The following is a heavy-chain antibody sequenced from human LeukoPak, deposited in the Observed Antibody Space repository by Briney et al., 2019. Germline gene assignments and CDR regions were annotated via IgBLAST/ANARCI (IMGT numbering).Heavy chain of an antibody. CDR2: IYSGGTT. CDR3: ARGRGYSQSNWVDP. V-gene: IGHV3-53*01. D-gene: IGHD5-18*01. CDR1: GFTVSRSY. J-gene: IGHJ5*02. Sequence: GGSLRLSCAASGFTVSRSYMIWARQAPGKGLEWVSVIYSGGTTYYADSVKGRFTTSRDNSKNTLYLQMNSLRAEDTAVYYCARGRGYSQSNWVDPWGQGTMVIVSS.